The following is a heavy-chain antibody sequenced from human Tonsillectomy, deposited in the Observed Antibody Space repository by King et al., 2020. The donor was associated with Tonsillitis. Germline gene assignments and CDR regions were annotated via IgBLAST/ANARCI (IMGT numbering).Heavy chain of an antibody. J-gene: IGHJ6*02. CDR3: ARDREQWGGGDGMDV. D-gene: IGHD6-19*01. V-gene: IGHV3-21*01. CDR2: ISSSSSYI. Sequence: QLVQSGGGLVKPGGSLRLSCAASGFTFSSYSMNWVRQAPGKGLEWVSSISSSSSYIYYADSVKGRFTISRDNAKNSLYLQMNSLRAEDTAVYYCARDREQWGGGDGMDVWGQGTTVTVSS. CDR1: GFTFSSYS.